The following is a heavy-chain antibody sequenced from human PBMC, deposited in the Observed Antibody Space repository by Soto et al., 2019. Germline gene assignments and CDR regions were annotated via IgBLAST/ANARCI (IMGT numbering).Heavy chain of an antibody. CDR1: GYTFTSYD. CDR2: MNPNSGNT. J-gene: IGHJ4*02. V-gene: IGHV1-8*01. CDR3: AREVACRSYQPLAF. Sequence: QVQLVQSGAEVKKPGASVKVSCKASGYTFTSYDINWVRQATGQGLEWMGWMNPNSGNTGYAQKFQGRVTMTRDTYINTAYMELSGLRSEDTAVYYCAREVACRSYQPLAFRGQGTLVTVSS. D-gene: IGHD2-15*01.